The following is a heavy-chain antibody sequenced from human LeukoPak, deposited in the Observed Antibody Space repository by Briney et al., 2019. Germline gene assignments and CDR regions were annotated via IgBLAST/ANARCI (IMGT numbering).Heavy chain of an antibody. CDR3: ARESAAAPKYYFDY. V-gene: IGHV1-3*01. Sequence: ASVKVSCKASGGTFSSYAISWVRQAPGQRLEWMGWINAGNGNTKYSQKFQGRVTITRDTSASTAYMELSSLRSEDTAVYYCARESAAAPKYYFDYWGQGTLVTVSS. CDR2: INAGNGNT. D-gene: IGHD6-13*01. CDR1: GGTFSSYA. J-gene: IGHJ4*02.